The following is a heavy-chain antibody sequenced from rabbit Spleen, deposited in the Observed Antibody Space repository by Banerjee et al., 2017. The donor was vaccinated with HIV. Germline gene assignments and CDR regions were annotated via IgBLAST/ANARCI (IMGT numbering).Heavy chain of an antibody. J-gene: IGHJ6*01. V-gene: IGHV1S47*01. Sequence: QEQVKETGGGLVQPGGSLTLTCKASGFDFGNNGMCWVRQAPGKGPEWIACIVNGDGNTYYASWVNGRFTISRSTSLATVTLQVTSLTAADTATYFCARDSGSSFSSYGMDLWGQGTLVTVS. CDR1: GFDFGNNG. D-gene: IGHD8-1*01. CDR3: ARDSGSSFSSYGMDL. CDR2: IVNGDGNT.